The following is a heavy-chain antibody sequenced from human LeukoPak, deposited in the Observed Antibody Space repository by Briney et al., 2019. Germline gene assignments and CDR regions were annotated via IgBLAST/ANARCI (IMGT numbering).Heavy chain of an antibody. V-gene: IGHV1-69*13. J-gene: IGHJ4*02. D-gene: IGHD6-13*01. CDR2: IIPIFGTA. CDR1: GGTFSSYA. CDR3: ASTHTAAALVDLGY. Sequence: SVKVSCKASGGTFSSYAISWVRQAPGQGLEWMGGIIPIFGTANYAQKFQGRVTITADESTSTAYMELSSLRSEDTAVYYCASTHTAAALVDLGYWGQGTLVTVSS.